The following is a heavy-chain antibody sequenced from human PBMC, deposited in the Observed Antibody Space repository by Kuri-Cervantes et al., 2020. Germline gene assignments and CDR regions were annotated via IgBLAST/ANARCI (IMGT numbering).Heavy chain of an antibody. D-gene: IGHD3-10*01. J-gene: IGHJ4*02. Sequence: GESLKISCAASGFTFSSYWMHWVRQAPGKGLVWVSRINSDGSSTSYADPVKGRFTISRDNAKNSLYLQMNSLRAEDTAVYYCARDLVSDFTMVRGVIGDWGQGTLVTVSS. CDR2: INSDGSST. CDR1: GFTFSSYW. V-gene: IGHV3-74*01. CDR3: ARDLVSDFTMVRGVIGD.